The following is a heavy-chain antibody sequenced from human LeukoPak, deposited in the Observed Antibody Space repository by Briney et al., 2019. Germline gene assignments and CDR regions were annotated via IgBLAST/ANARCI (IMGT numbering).Heavy chain of an antibody. CDR3: ARVKCYYDSSGYYFIDY. CDR2: INPNSGGT. D-gene: IGHD3-22*01. Sequence: ASVKVSCKASGYTFTGYYMHWVRQAPGQGLEWMGRINPNSGGTNYAQKFQGRVTMTRDTSISTAYMELSRLRSDDTAAYYCARVKCYYDSSGYYFIDYWGQGTLVTVSS. CDR1: GYTFTGYY. V-gene: IGHV1-2*06. J-gene: IGHJ4*02.